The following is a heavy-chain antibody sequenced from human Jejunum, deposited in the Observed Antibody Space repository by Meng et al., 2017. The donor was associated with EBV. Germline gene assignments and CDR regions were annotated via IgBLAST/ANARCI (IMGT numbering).Heavy chain of an antibody. J-gene: IGHJ5*02. CDR1: GGSFSDYH. Sequence: VQLQQWAAVLVKPSETLSPTCAVYGGSFSDYHWTWSRQPPGKGLEWIGEINHVGGAIYNPSLKSRVTISVDTFKNQFSLKLSSVTAADTAVYYCARLGGYASGTYYPIDPWGQGTLVTVSS. CDR3: ARLGGYASGTYYPIDP. V-gene: IGHV4-34*01. D-gene: IGHD3-10*01. CDR2: INHVGGA.